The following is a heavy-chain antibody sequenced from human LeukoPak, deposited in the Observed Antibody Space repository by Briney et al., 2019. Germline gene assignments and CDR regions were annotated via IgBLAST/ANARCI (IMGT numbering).Heavy chain of an antibody. Sequence: SVKVSCKASGGTFSSYAISWVRQAPGQGLEWMGGIIPIFGTANYAQKFQGRVTITADGSTSTAYMELSSLRAEDTAVYYCARVPGIAVAGTTNWFDPWGQGTLVTVSS. D-gene: IGHD6-19*01. CDR1: GGTFSSYA. V-gene: IGHV1-69*13. CDR3: ARVPGIAVAGTTNWFDP. CDR2: IIPIFGTA. J-gene: IGHJ5*02.